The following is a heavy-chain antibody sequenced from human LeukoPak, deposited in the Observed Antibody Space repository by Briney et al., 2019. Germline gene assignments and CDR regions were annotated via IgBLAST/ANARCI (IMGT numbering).Heavy chain of an antibody. D-gene: IGHD6-19*01. V-gene: IGHV3-30-3*01. CDR2: ISYDGSNK. CDR3: ARALGGSGYSSGRAEYFQH. J-gene: IGHJ1*01. CDR1: EFTFSSYA. Sequence: GGSLRLSCAASEFTFSSYAMHWVRQAPGKGLEWVAVISYDGSNKYYADSVKGRFTISRDNSKNTLYLQMNSLRAEDTAVYYCARALGGSGYSSGRAEYFQHWGQGTLVTVSS.